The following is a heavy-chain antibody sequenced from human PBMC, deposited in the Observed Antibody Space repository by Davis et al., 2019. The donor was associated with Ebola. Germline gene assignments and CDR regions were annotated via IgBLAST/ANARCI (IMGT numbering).Heavy chain of an antibody. V-gene: IGHV3-74*01. J-gene: IGHJ5*02. CDR1: GFTFSNNW. CDR2: INRDGTTT. CDR3: ARRWDYIWGLNWFDP. Sequence: HTGGSLRLSCTVSGFTFSNNWMSWVRQVPGKGLVWVSSINRDGTTTTYADSVKGRFTISRDNAKNTLYLQMNSLRVEDTAVYYCARRWDYIWGLNWFDPWGQGTLVTVSS. D-gene: IGHD3-16*01.